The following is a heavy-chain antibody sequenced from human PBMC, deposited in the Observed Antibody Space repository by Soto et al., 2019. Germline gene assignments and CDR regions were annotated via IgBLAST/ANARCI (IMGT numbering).Heavy chain of an antibody. J-gene: IGHJ6*02. V-gene: IGHV1-18*01. Sequence: ASVKVSCKASGYTFTSYGISWVRQAPGQGLEWMGWISAYNGNTNYAQKLQGRVTMTTDTSTSTAYMELRSLRSDDTAVYYCARDRDDFWSGYYTGYYYYGMDVWGQGTTVTVSS. D-gene: IGHD3-3*01. CDR1: GYTFTSYG. CDR2: ISAYNGNT. CDR3: ARDRDDFWSGYYTGYYYYGMDV.